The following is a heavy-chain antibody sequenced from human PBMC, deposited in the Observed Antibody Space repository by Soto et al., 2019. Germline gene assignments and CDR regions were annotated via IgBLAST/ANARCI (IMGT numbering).Heavy chain of an antibody. CDR2: IYPNTETT. V-gene: IGHV1-2*02. D-gene: IGHD6-19*01. CDR3: VRLQTXGWPGVN. J-gene: IGHJ4*01. Sequence: ASVNVSCKASGYSFSGYYIQCVRQAPVQGPEWLGWIYPNTETTDSSKKFQGRVTMTSDMSTRTVYMELRDLRSDDTAVYYCVRLQTXGWPGVNWGHGTMVTVSS. CDR1: GYSFSGYY.